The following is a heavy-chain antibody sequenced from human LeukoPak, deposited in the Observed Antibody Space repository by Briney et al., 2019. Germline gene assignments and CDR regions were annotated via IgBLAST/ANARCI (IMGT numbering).Heavy chain of an antibody. CDR3: ARVGYSSGWYGWFDP. V-gene: IGHV3-74*01. CDR2: IKTDGTST. CDR1: GFTFSNYW. J-gene: IGHJ5*02. D-gene: IGHD6-19*01. Sequence: GGSLRLSCAASGFTFSNYWMHWVRRAPGKGLVWVSRIKTDGTSTSYAETVKGRFTISRDNAKNSLFLQMNSLRAEDTAVYYCARVGYSSGWYGWFDPWGQGTLVTVSS.